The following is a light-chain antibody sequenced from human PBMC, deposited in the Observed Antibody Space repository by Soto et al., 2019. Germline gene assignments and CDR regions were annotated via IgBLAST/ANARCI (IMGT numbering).Light chain of an antibody. V-gene: IGKV1-39*01. Sequence: DIQMTQSPSSLSASVGDRVTITCRASQGIRNDLSWYQQKPGQAPKLLIYAASTLQSGVPSSFSGSGSGTDFTLTIRSLQPEDFATYYCQQSYRTFWTFGQGTKVDIK. CDR3: QQSYRTFWT. CDR1: QGIRND. CDR2: AAS. J-gene: IGKJ1*01.